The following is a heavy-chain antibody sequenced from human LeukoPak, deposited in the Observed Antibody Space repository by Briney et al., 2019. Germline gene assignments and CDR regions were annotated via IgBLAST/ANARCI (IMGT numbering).Heavy chain of an antibody. V-gene: IGHV1-46*01. Sequence: ASVKVSCKTSGYTFTRYLIHWVRQAPGQGLEWMGIINSNDGDTRNAQKFQGRVTMTRDTSTSTVYMELNSLRFEDTAVYYCAREYTNTYYFDYWGQGTPVTVSS. CDR1: GYTFTRYL. D-gene: IGHD2-2*02. CDR2: INSNDGDT. CDR3: AREYTNTYYFDY. J-gene: IGHJ4*02.